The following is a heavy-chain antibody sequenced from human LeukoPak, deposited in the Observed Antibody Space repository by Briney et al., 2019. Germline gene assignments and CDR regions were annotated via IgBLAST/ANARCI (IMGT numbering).Heavy chain of an antibody. CDR2: ISYDGSNK. Sequence: GGSLRLSCAASGFTFSSYAMHWVRQAPGKGLEWVAVISYDGSNKYYADSVKGRFTISRDNSKNTLYLQMNSLRAQDTAVYYCARDRLRGSYYYYGMDVWGQGTTVTVSS. D-gene: IGHD3-16*01. V-gene: IGHV3-30-3*01. CDR1: GFTFSSYA. J-gene: IGHJ6*02. CDR3: ARDRLRGSYYYYGMDV.